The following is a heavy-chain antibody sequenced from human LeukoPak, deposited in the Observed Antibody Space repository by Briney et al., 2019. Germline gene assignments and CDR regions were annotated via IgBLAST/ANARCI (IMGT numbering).Heavy chain of an antibody. CDR3: AKPYYGSGSYGDFQH. D-gene: IGHD3-10*01. V-gene: IGHV3-30*02. CDR2: IRYDGSNK. CDR1: GFTFSSYG. Sequence: GGSLRLSCAASGFTFSSYGMHWVRQAPGKGLEWVAFIRYDGSNKYYADSVEGRFTISRDNSKNTLYLQMNSLRAEDTAVYYCAKPYYGSGSYGDFQHWGQGTLVTVSS. J-gene: IGHJ1*01.